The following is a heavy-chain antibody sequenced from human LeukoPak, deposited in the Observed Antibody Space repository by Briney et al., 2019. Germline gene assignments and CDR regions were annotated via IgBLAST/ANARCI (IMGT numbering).Heavy chain of an antibody. V-gene: IGHV4-30-4*01. CDR1: RVTIRIADYY. D-gene: IGHD5-24*01. Sequence: SETLSLTSTVSRVTIRIADYYWDWIRQPPGKGLEWIGYIYYSGSTYYSPSLKSRVTISVYMSTNQFSPRLTSVTAADTAVYLCARVHRDGYSYLYHYIDYWGQGTLVTVSA. J-gene: IGHJ4*02. CDR2: IYYSGST. CDR3: ARVHRDGYSYLYHYIDY.